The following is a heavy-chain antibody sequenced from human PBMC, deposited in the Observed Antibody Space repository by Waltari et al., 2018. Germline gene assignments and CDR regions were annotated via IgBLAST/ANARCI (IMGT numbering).Heavy chain of an antibody. CDR1: GYTFIDHY. CDR3: ARGPPVGAGFNPDLDV. CDR2: IHPNRGGA. Sequence: QVQLVQSGAEMKKPGASMRVSCNASGYTFIDHYVHWVRQSTGQGLEWVGWIHPNRGGANFARRFQGRISMARDVSTNFAYMELRRLTSSDTAIYYCARGPPVGAGFNPDLDVWGQGTLVTVSS. D-gene: IGHD1-26*01. J-gene: IGHJ4*02. V-gene: IGHV1-2*02.